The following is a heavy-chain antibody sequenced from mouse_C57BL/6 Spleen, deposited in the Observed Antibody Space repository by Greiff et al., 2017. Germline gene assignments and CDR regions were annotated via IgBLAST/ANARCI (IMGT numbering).Heavy chain of an antibody. CDR1: GYTFTSYW. J-gene: IGHJ2*01. CDR2: IHPNSGST. V-gene: IGHV1-64*01. CDR3: ARYYDYDDGFDY. D-gene: IGHD2-4*01. Sequence: VKLQQPGAELVKPGASVKLSCKASGYTFTSYWMHWVKQRPGQGLEWIGMIHPNSGSTNYNEKFKSKATLTVDKSSSTAYMQLSSLTSEDSAVYYCARYYDYDDGFDYWGQGTTLTVSS.